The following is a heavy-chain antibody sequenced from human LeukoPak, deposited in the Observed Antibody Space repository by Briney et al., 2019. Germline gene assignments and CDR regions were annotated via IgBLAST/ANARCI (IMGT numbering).Heavy chain of an antibody. J-gene: IGHJ4*02. CDR3: ARVDNSGYYLIDY. V-gene: IGHV3-64*01. Sequence: GGSLRLSCAASGFTFSSFDMHWVRQAPGKGLEFVSAIRTNGGTTYYANSVKARFTISRDNSKNTLYLQMGGLRAEDMAVYYCARVDNSGYYLIDYWGQEILVTVSS. CDR2: IRTNGGTT. CDR1: GFTFSSFD. D-gene: IGHD3-22*01.